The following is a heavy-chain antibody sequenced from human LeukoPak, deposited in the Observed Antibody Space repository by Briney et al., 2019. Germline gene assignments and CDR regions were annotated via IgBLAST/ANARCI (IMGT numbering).Heavy chain of an antibody. CDR1: GYSFTSYW. J-gene: IGHJ5*02. CDR2: IYPGDSDT. V-gene: IGHV5-51*01. D-gene: IGHD6-19*01. CDR3: ARRGKWLTQRNWFDP. Sequence: GESLKISCKGSGYSFTSYWIGWVRQMPGKGLEWMGIIYPGDSDTRYSPSFQGQVTISADKSIRTAYLQWSSLKASDTAMYYCARRGKWLTQRNWFDPWGQGTLVTVSS.